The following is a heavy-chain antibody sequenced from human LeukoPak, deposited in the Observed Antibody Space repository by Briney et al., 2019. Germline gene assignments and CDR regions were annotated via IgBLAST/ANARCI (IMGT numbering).Heavy chain of an antibody. J-gene: IGHJ5*02. Sequence: GGSLRLSCAASGFTFSSYSMNWVRQAPGKGLEWVSSISSSSSYIYYADSVKGRFTISRDNAKNSLYLQTNSLRAEDTAVYYCARGRYSSSWLPFDPWGQGTLVTVSS. CDR1: GFTFSSYS. CDR2: ISSSSSYI. V-gene: IGHV3-21*01. D-gene: IGHD6-13*01. CDR3: ARGRYSSSWLPFDP.